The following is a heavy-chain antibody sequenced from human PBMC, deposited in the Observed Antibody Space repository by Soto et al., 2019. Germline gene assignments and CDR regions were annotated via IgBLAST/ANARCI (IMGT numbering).Heavy chain of an antibody. D-gene: IGHD6-19*01. CDR1: GGSINSSSYF. CDR3: ARHYSSGSRNWFDP. V-gene: IGHV4-39*01. CDR2: IYYSGST. Sequence: SETLSLTCSVSGGSINSSSYFWGWVRQPPGKGLEWIGSIYYSGSTYYNPSLRSRVTISADTSKNQFSLKLSSVTAADTAVFYCARHYSSGSRNWFDPWGQGTLVTVSS. J-gene: IGHJ5*02.